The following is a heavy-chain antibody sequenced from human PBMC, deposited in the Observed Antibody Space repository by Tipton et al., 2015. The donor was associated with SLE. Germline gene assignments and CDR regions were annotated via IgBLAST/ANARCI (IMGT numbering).Heavy chain of an antibody. CDR1: GYTFTAHY. J-gene: IGHJ4*02. V-gene: IGHV1-2*02. D-gene: IGHD1-7*01. CDR3: VKVKTGTTLLLDY. CDR2: IDPMSGVT. Sequence: QSGAEVKKPGASVKVSCEASGYTFTAHYIHWVRQAPGQGLEWMGWIDPMSGVTDYAQKFRGRVTMTRDTSINTAYMELNSLTSDDTGVFFCVKVKTGTTLLLDYWGQGTLVTVSS.